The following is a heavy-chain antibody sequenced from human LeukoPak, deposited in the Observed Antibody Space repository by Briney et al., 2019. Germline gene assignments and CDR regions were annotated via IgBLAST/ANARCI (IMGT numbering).Heavy chain of an antibody. J-gene: IGHJ5*02. CDR1: GSTFSSYA. V-gene: IGHV3-21*01. CDR2: ISSSSSYI. D-gene: IGHD6-6*01. CDR3: ARDPPPQSMSSPSFPLWFDP. Sequence: PGGSLRLSCAASGSTFSSYAMSWVRQAPGKGLEWVSSISSSSSYIYYADSVKGRFTISRDNAKNSLYLQMNSLRAEDTAVYYCARDPPPQSMSSPSFPLWFDPWGQGTLVTVSS.